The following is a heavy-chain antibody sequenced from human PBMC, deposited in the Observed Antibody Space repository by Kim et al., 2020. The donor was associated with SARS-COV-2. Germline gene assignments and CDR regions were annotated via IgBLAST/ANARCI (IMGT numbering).Heavy chain of an antibody. V-gene: IGHV3-23*01. Sequence: GGSLRLSCAASGFTFGSYAMSWVRQAPGKGLECVSLIGAGATAFYSDSVKSRFTISRDNSKNTLYLQMDSLRDEDTGIYYCASSYFYGSETHNYFQNWGQGTLVTVSS. CDR2: IGAGATA. D-gene: IGHD3-10*01. J-gene: IGHJ4*02. CDR3: ASSYFYGSETHNYFQN. CDR1: GFTFGSYA.